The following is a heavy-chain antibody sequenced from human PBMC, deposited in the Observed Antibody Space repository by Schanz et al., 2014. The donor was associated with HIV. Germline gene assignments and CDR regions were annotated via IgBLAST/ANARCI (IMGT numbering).Heavy chain of an antibody. Sequence: QVQLVESGGGVVQPGRSLRLSCAASGFTFSSYGMHWVRQAPGKGLEWVAVISYDGSNKYYADSVKGRFTISRDNFKGTLYLQMNSLRAEDTAVYYCARGEVPSLGMDVWGQGTTVTVSS. J-gene: IGHJ6*02. CDR2: ISYDGSNK. CDR1: GFTFSSYG. D-gene: IGHD1-26*01. V-gene: IGHV3-30*03. CDR3: ARGEVPSLGMDV.